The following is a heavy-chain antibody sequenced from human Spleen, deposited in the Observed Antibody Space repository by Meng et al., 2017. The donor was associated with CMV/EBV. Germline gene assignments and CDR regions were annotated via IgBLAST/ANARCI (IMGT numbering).Heavy chain of an antibody. D-gene: IGHD1-7*01. CDR1: GYSFTTYW. Sequence: GGSLRLSCKGSGYSFTTYWIGWVRQMPGKGLEWMGIIYPGDSDTRYSPSFQGQVTISADKSISTAYLQWSSLKASDTAMYYCARRGDWNYLYWGQGTLVTVSS. V-gene: IGHV5-51*01. J-gene: IGHJ4*02. CDR2: IYPGDSDT. CDR3: ARRGDWNYLY.